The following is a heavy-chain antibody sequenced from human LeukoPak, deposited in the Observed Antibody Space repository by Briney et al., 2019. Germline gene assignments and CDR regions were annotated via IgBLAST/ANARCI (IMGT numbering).Heavy chain of an antibody. D-gene: IGHD1-26*01. CDR1: GFTFSTYL. CDR3: GRGGNYPGF. Sequence: GGSLRLSWLASGFTFSTYLMSWVRQAPGKGLEWVANINQDGSETNYVDSVKGRFTISRDNAKKSLYLQMNSLRVEDTAVYYCGRGGNYPGFWGQGTLVTVSS. V-gene: IGHV3-7*01. J-gene: IGHJ4*02. CDR2: INQDGSET.